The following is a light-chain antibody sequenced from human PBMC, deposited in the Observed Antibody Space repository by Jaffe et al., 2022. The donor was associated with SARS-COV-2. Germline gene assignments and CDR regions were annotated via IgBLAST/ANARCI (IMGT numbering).Light chain of an antibody. Sequence: QSALTQPPSASGSPGQSVTISCTGTSSDIGGYNYVSWYQQHPGKAPKRLIYEVNKRPSGVPDRFSGSKSGNTASLTVSGLQAEDEADYYCSSYAGSASVFGGGTKLTVL. CDR1: SSDIGGYNY. V-gene: IGLV2-8*01. CDR3: SSYAGSASV. J-gene: IGLJ2*01. CDR2: EVN.